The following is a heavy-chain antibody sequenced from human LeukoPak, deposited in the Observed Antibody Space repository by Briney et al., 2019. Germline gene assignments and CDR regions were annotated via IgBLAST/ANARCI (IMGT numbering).Heavy chain of an antibody. Sequence: ASVKVSCKASGYTFTGYYMHWVRQAPGQGLEGMGWINPNSGGTNYAQKFQGRVTMTRDTSISTAYMELSRLRSDDTAVYYCARDFTPGDFYYYYYGMDVWGQGTTVTVSS. D-gene: IGHD3-16*01. J-gene: IGHJ6*02. CDR3: ARDFTPGDFYYYYYGMDV. V-gene: IGHV1-2*02. CDR1: GYTFTGYY. CDR2: INPNSGGT.